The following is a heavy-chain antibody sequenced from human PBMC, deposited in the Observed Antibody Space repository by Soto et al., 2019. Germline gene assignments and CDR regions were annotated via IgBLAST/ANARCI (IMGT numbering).Heavy chain of an antibody. V-gene: IGHV1-24*01. CDR2: FDPEDGET. CDR1: RYTLTELS. D-gene: IGHD5-12*01. Sequence: QVQLVQSGAEVKKPGASVKVSCKVSRYTLTELSMHWVRQAPGKGLEWMGGFDPEDGETIYAQKFQGRVTMTEDTSTDTAYMELSSLRSEDTAVYYCATQIAEYSGYDSALDYWGQGTLVTVSS. CDR3: ATQIAEYSGYDSALDY. J-gene: IGHJ4*02.